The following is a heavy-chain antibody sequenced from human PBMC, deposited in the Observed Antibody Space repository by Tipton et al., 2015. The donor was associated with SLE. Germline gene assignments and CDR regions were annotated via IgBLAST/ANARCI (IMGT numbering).Heavy chain of an antibody. V-gene: IGHV3-64*01. D-gene: IGHD3-3*01. CDR2: ISTNDGST. J-gene: IGHJ4*02. CDR1: GFTFSSYA. CDR3: ARRDFTNCYDY. Sequence: SLRLSCAASGFTFSSYAMHWVRQAPGRGLEYVSAISTNDGSTYYANSVKGRFTISRDNSRSTVYLQMGSLRAEDTALYYCARRDFTNCYDYWGQGTVVTVSS.